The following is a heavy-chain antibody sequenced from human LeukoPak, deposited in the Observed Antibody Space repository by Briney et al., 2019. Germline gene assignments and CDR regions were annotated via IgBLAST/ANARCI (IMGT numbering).Heavy chain of an antibody. CDR1: GFTFRSYE. Sequence: GGSPRLSCAASGFTFRSYEKNWVRQAPGKGLEWGSYISSSGSTIYYADSVKGRFTISRENAKNSLYLQMNSLRAEDTAVYYCARDDAMGATIDYWGQGTLVTVSS. CDR3: ARDDAMGATIDY. J-gene: IGHJ4*02. V-gene: IGHV3-48*03. D-gene: IGHD1-26*01. CDR2: ISSSGSTI.